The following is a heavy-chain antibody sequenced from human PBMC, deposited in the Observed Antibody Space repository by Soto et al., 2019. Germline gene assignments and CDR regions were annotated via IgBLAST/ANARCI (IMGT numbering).Heavy chain of an antibody. Sequence: ASVKVSCKASGGTFSSYTISWVRQAPGQGLEWMGRIIPILGIANYAQKFQGRVTITADKSTSTAYMELSSLRSEDTAVYYCARDKRCSRYMDVWGKGTTVTVSS. CDR1: GGTFSSYT. D-gene: IGHD4-17*01. V-gene: IGHV1-69*04. CDR3: ARDKRCSRYMDV. CDR2: IIPILGIA. J-gene: IGHJ6*03.